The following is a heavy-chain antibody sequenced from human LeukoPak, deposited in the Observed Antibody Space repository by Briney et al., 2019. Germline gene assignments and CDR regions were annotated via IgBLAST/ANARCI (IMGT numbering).Heavy chain of an antibody. CDR3: ARERGSGSYHPFDP. CDR2: IKQDGSEK. J-gene: IGHJ5*02. V-gene: IGHV3-7*01. Sequence: GGSLRLSCAASGFTFSSYAIHWVRQTPGKGLEWVANIKQDGSEKNYVDSVKGRFTISRDNAKNSLYLQMNSLRADDTAVYYCARERGSGSYHPFDPWGQGTLATVSS. CDR1: GFTFSSYA. D-gene: IGHD3-10*01.